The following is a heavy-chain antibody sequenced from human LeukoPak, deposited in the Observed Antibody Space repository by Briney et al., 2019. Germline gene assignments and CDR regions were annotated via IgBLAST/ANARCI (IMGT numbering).Heavy chain of an antibody. J-gene: IGHJ4*02. Sequence: SETLSLTCTVSGGSISTSIYYWGWLRQPPGTGLEWHGIICCSGNHYYHPSLKSRFTLSVDTHKNQFSLKLNSVTAGATPVYYCARLDDDYDSSGYYYGSIRAAYVDYWGEGSLVAVSS. V-gene: IGHV4-39*01. CDR2: ICCSGNH. CDR1: GGSISTSIYY. D-gene: IGHD3-22*01. CDR3: ARLDDDYDSSGYYYGSIRAAYVDY.